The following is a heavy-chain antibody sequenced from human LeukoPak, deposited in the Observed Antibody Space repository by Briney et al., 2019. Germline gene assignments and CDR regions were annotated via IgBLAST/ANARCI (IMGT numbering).Heavy chain of an antibody. CDR3: ARISGPDAFDI. J-gene: IGHJ3*02. Sequence: ASVKVSCKASGYTFTSYDINWVRQATGQGLEWMGWMNPNSGNTGYAQKFQGRVTITRDTSISTAYMELSSLRSEDTAVYYCARISGPDAFDIWGQGTMVTVSS. V-gene: IGHV1-8*03. D-gene: IGHD1-26*01. CDR1: GYTFTSYD. CDR2: MNPNSGNT.